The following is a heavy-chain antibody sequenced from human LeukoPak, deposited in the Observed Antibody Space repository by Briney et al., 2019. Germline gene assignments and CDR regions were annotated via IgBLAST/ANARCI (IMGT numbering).Heavy chain of an antibody. CDR1: GGTFSSYA. V-gene: IGHV1-69*05. D-gene: IGHD6-13*01. CDR3: AREPDIAAEDATNNWFDP. CDR2: IIPIFGTA. Sequence: SVKVSCKASGGTFSSYAISWVRQAPGQGLEWMGGIIPIFGTANYAQKFQGRVTITTDESTSTAYMELSSLRSEDTAVYYCAREPDIAAEDATNNWFDPWGQGTLVTVSS. J-gene: IGHJ5*02.